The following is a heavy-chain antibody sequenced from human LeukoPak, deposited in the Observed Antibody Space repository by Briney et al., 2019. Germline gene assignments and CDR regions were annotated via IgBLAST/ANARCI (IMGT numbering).Heavy chain of an antibody. Sequence: GGSLRLSCAASGFTFSSYGMHWVRQAPGKGLQWVAFIRYDGSNKYYADSVKGRFTISRDNSKNTLYLQMNSLRAEDTAVYYCARDWRGEHIVVVTDPGTPQSGAFDPWGQGTLVTVSS. D-gene: IGHD2-21*02. J-gene: IGHJ5*02. CDR3: ARDWRGEHIVVVTDPGTPQSGAFDP. CDR1: GFTFSSYG. V-gene: IGHV3-30*02. CDR2: IRYDGSNK.